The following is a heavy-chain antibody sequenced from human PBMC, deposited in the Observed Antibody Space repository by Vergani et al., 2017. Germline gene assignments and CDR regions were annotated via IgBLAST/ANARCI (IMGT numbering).Heavy chain of an antibody. V-gene: IGHV4-38-2*01. CDR2: IYHTGSA. CDR1: GYSITSGYY. CDR3: VRTVDLWFGETKDGGWCDP. J-gene: IGHJ5*02. D-gene: IGHD3-10*01. Sequence: QVQLLESGPGLLKPSETLSFTCSVSGYSITSGYYWGWIRQPPGRGLEWIGSIYHTGSAYYNPSLKSPVTVSVDTSMNQVSLKLNSVTAADTAVYYCVRTVDLWFGETKDGGWCDPWGRGTLVTVTS.